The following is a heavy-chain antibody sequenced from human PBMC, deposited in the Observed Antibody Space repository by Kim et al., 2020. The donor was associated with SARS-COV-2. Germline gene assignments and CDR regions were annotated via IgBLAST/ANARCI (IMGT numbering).Heavy chain of an antibody. CDR2: INHSGST. Sequence: SETLSLTCAVYGGSFSGYYWSWIRKPTGKGLEWIGEINHSGSTNYNPSLKSRVTISVDTSKNQFSLKLSSVTAADTVVYYCARAAEGQQLVRWFDPWGQGTLVTVSS. CDR1: GGSFSGYY. D-gene: IGHD6-13*01. V-gene: IGHV4-34*01. J-gene: IGHJ5*02. CDR3: ARAAEGQQLVRWFDP.